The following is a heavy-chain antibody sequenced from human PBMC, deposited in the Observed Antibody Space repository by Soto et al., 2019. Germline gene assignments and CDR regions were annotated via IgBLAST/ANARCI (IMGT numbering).Heavy chain of an antibody. V-gene: IGHV1-18*01. D-gene: IGHD3-3*01. CDR2: ISAYNGNT. CDR3: ARDVLRFLEWLLYPYYYGMDV. J-gene: IGHJ6*02. Sequence: QVQLVQSGAEVKKPGASVKVSCKASGYTFTSYGISWVRQAPGQGLEWMGWISAYNGNTNYAQKLRGRVTMTTDTSTSTAYMELRSLRSDDTAVYYCARDVLRFLEWLLYPYYYGMDVWGQGTTVTVSS. CDR1: GYTFTSYG.